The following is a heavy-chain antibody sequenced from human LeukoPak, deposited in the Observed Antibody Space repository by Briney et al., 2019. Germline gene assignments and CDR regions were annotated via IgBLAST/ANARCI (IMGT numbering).Heavy chain of an antibody. CDR1: GGTFSSYA. V-gene: IGHV1-69*13. D-gene: IGHD2-2*01. J-gene: IGHJ4*02. CDR2: IIPIFGTA. CDR3: ARVWGGLPAAIPSFDY. Sequence: GASVKVSCKASGGTFSSYAISWVRQAPGQGLEWMGGIIPIFGTANYAQKFQGRVTITADESTSTAYMELSSLRSEDTAVYYCARVWGGLPAAIPSFDYWGQGTLVTVSS.